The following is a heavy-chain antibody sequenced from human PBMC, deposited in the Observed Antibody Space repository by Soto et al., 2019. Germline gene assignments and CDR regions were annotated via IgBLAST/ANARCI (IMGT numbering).Heavy chain of an antibody. J-gene: IGHJ3*02. CDR2: ITYNGDTI. V-gene: IGHV3-11*01. Sequence: QVQLVESGGGLVKPGGSLRLSCAASGFTFSDYYMTWIRQAPGKGLEWLSYITYNGDTIYYADCVKGRFTISRDNAHNSLCLKMNSLRAEDTAIYYCARLRPTNTGGTFDIWGQGTMVTVSS. D-gene: IGHD3-16*01. CDR1: GFTFSDYY. CDR3: ARLRPTNTGGTFDI.